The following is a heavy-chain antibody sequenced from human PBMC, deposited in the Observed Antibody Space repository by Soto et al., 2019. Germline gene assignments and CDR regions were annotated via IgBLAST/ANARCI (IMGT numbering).Heavy chain of an antibody. J-gene: IGHJ4*02. CDR2: IWSDGSNK. CDR1: GVTVSIFG. D-gene: IGHD2-15*01. V-gene: IGHV3-33*01. Sequence: PGWSLKLSCAASGVTVSIFGVDWVRQAPGKGLEWVAFIWSDGSNKYYADSVKGRFTISRDNSKNTLFLLMNSLRGEDTAVYYCARGGAHHEIDYWGQGTLVTVSS. CDR3: ARGGAHHEIDY.